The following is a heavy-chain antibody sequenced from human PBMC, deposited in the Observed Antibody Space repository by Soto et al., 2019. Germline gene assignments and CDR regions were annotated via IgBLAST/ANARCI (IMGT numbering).Heavy chain of an antibody. CDR3: ARHRSSVVPYYYYFYGMDV. Sequence: PSETLSLTCTVSGGSISSSSYYWGWIRQPPGKGLEWIGSIYYSGSTYYNPSLKSRVTISVDTSKNQFSLKLSSVTAADTAVYNCARHRSSVVPYYYYFYGMDVCGQGTTVTVSS. CDR2: IYYSGST. D-gene: IGHD2-15*01. CDR1: GGSISSSSYY. V-gene: IGHV4-39*01. J-gene: IGHJ6*02.